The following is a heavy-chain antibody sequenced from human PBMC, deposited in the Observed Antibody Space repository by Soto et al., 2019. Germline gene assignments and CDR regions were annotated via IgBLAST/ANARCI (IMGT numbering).Heavy chain of an antibody. CDR1: GFTFSGYG. J-gene: IGHJ6*02. D-gene: IGHD2-2*01. CDR3: AKDIDVVVPAAKVDYGMDV. V-gene: IGHV3-30*18. CDR2: ISYDGSNK. Sequence: GGSLRLSCAASGFTFSGYGMHWVRQAPGKGLEWVAVISYDGSNKYYADSVKGRFTISRDNSKNTLYLQMNSLRAEDTAVYYCAKDIDVVVPAAKVDYGMDVWGQGTTVTVSS.